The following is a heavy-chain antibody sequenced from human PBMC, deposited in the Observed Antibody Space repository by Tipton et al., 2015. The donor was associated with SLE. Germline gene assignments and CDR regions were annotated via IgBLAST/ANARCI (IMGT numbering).Heavy chain of an antibody. CDR1: GGSISSGSYY. Sequence: TLSLTCTVSGGSISSGSYYWSWIRQPAGKGLEWIGRIYSSGSTNYNPSLKSRVTISVDTSKNQFSLKLSSVTAADTAVYYCARAPGLERSYYYYYYIDVWDKGTTVTVSS. CDR2: IYSSGST. V-gene: IGHV4-61*02. J-gene: IGHJ6*03. D-gene: IGHD1-1*01. CDR3: ARAPGLERSYYYYYYIDV.